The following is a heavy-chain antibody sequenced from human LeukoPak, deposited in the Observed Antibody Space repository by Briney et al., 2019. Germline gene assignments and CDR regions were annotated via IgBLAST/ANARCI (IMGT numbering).Heavy chain of an antibody. V-gene: IGHV4-34*01. J-gene: IGHJ4*02. CDR1: GGSFSGYY. CDR3: ATGGRHPYGSGRHQQNPFDY. CDR2: INHSGST. Sequence: SETLSLTCAVYGGSFSGYYWSWIRQPPGKGLEWIGEINHSGSTNYNPSLKSRVTISVDTSKNQFSLKLSSVTAADTAVYYCATGGRHPYGSGRHQQNPFDYWGQGTLVTVSS. D-gene: IGHD3-10*01.